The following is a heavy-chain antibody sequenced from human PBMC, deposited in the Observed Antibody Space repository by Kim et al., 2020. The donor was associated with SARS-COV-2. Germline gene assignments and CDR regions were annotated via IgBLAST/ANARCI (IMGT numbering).Heavy chain of an antibody. D-gene: IGHD1-26*01. Sequence: STYNADTVKGGFTISRDNSKNTLYLQMNSLRAEDTAVYYCARDSDYGMDVWGQGTTVTVSS. CDR3: ARDSDYGMDV. V-gene: IGHV3-53*01. J-gene: IGHJ6*02. CDR2: ST.